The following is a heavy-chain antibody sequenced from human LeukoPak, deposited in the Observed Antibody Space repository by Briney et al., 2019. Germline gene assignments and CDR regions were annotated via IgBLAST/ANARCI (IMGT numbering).Heavy chain of an antibody. V-gene: IGHV4-39*01. Sequence: SETLSLTCTVSGASISSSSYYWGWVRQPPGKGLEWIGSIYYGESPYHTASLESRVTISVDTSNNQFSLKLSSVTAADTAVYYCARLGRLSSSSGFFDYWGQGALVTVSS. CDR2: IYYGESP. CDR3: ARLGRLSSSSGFFDY. D-gene: IGHD6-6*01. CDR1: GASISSSSYY. J-gene: IGHJ4*02.